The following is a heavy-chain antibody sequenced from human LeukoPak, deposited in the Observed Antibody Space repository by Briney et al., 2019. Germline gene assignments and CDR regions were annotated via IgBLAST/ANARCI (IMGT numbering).Heavy chain of an antibody. CDR1: GFTFDDYA. J-gene: IGHJ3*02. CDR2: ISWNSGSI. Sequence: PGGSLRLSCAASGFTFDDYAMHWVRQAPGKSLEWVSGISWNSGSIGYADSVKGRFTISRDNAKNSLYLQMNSLRAEDTALYYCAKDRGFGGVIALDAFDIWGQGTMVTVSS. D-gene: IGHD3-16*02. V-gene: IGHV3-9*01. CDR3: AKDRGFGGVIALDAFDI.